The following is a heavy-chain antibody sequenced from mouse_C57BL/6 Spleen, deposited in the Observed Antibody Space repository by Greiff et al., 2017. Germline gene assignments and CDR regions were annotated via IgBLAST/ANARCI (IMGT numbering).Heavy chain of an antibody. CDR1: GFNIKDYY. J-gene: IGHJ1*03. CDR2: IDPEDGDT. Sequence: VQLKQSGAELVRPGASVTLSCTASGFNIKDYYMHWVKQRPEQGLEWIGRIDPEDGDTAYAPKFQGKATMTADTSSNTAYLQLSSLTSEDTAVYYCAALYDGDLHFDVGGTGTTVTVSS. D-gene: IGHD2-3*01. CDR3: AALYDGDLHFDV. V-gene: IGHV14-1*01.